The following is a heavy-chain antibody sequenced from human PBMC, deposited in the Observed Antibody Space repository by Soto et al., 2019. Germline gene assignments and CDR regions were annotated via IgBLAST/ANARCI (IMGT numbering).Heavy chain of an antibody. D-gene: IGHD3-16*01. J-gene: IGHJ5*02. Sequence: GGSLRLSCVVSGFPFSTSNMNWVRQAPGKGLEWVSFISRSSTYIYYADSVKGRFTISRDDAENSLFQQMNSLRAEDTAVYYCARGVLPISSTSWFDPWGQGTLVTVSS. V-gene: IGHV3-21*01. CDR3: ARGVLPISSTSWFDP. CDR1: GFPFSTSN. CDR2: ISRSSTYI.